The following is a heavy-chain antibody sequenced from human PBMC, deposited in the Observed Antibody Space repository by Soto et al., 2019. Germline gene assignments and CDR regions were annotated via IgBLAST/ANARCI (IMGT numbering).Heavy chain of an antibody. V-gene: IGHV1-18*04. CDR2: ISGYNANT. CDR1: GYTFTNNG. D-gene: IGHD1-1*01. CDR3: ARGSTHYNIDV. J-gene: IGHJ6*02. Sequence: QVQLVQSGGEVRKPGASVKVSCKSSGYTFTNNGINWVRQAPGQGLEWMGWISGYNANTKYAQKFQGRVTLTTDTLTSTAFMELRSLRSDDTAVFYCARGSTHYNIDVWGHVTTVTVSS.